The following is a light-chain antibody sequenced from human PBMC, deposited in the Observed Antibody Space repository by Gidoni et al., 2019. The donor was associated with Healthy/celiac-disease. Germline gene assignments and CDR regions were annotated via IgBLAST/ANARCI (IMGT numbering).Light chain of an antibody. CDR2: DAS. Sequence: DIQMTQSPSSLSASVGDRVTITCQASQDISNYLNWYQQKPGQALKLLIYDASNLETGVPSRFNGSGSGTDFTFTISSLKPEDIATYYCEQYDNLPRTFGQGTKVEIK. CDR3: EQYDNLPRT. CDR1: QDISNY. V-gene: IGKV1-33*01. J-gene: IGKJ1*01.